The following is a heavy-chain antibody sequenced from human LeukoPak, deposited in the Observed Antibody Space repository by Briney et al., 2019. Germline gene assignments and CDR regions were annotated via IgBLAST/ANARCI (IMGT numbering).Heavy chain of an antibody. Sequence: SETLSLTCTVSGGSISTYYWTWIRQPPGKGLEWMGYIYYSGSTNYNPSLKSRVTISVDTSKNQFSLRLSSVTAADTAVYYCARRSGYDYENWFDPWGQGTLVTVSS. CDR1: GGSISTYY. CDR2: IYYSGST. V-gene: IGHV4-59*08. J-gene: IGHJ5*02. CDR3: ARRSGYDYENWFDP. D-gene: IGHD5-12*01.